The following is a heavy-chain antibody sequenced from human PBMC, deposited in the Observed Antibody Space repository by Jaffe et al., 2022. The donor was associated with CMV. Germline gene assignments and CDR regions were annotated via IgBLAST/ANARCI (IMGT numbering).Heavy chain of an antibody. Sequence: EVQLVESGGDLVKPGGSLRLSCAASGFTFTNAWMTWVRQAPGKGLEWVGRIKSKTDGGTTDYAAPVKGRFTISRDDSENRLYLQMNSLKTEDTAVYYCITPPRWEGQLPNYWGQGTLVTVSS. V-gene: IGHV3-15*01. CDR3: ITPPRWEGQLPNY. J-gene: IGHJ4*02. CDR1: GFTFTNAW. D-gene: IGHD6-6*01. CDR2: IKSKTDGGTT.